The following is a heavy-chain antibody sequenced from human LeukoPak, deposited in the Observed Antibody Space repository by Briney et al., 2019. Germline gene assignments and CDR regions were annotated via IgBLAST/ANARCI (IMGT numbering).Heavy chain of an antibody. V-gene: IGHV4-31*03. J-gene: IGHJ3*02. CDR3: ARAEATVTTYGFDI. D-gene: IGHD4-17*01. CDR2: IYYSGST. CDR1: GGSISSGGYY. Sequence: SQTLSLTCTVSGGSISSGGYYWSWIRQHPGKGLEWIAYIYYSGSTYYNPSLKSRVTISVDTSKNHFSLKLSSVTAADTAVYYYARAEATVTTYGFDIWGQGTMVTVSS.